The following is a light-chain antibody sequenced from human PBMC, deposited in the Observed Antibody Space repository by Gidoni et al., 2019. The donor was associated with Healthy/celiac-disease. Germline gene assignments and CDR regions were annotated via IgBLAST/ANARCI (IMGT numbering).Light chain of an antibody. J-gene: IGLJ1*01. CDR3: AAWDDSLSDNYV. V-gene: IGLV1-47*01. CDR2: RNN. CDR1: SSNIGSNS. Sequence: QSVLTQPPSASATPGQRVTISCSGSSSNIGSNSVYWYQQLPGTAPELLIYRNNQRPSGVPDRFSGSKSGTSASLAISGLRSEDEADYYCAAWDDSLSDNYVFGTGTKVTVL.